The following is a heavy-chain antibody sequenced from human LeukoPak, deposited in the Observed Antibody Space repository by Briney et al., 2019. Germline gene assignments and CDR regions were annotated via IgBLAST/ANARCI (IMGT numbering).Heavy chain of an antibody. D-gene: IGHD3-22*01. CDR1: GGSISIYY. CDR3: ARVVLLRHYDSSGYFFDY. CDR2: VYNSENT. J-gene: IGHJ4*02. V-gene: IGHV4-59*01. Sequence: SETLSLTCTVSGGSISIYYWSWIRQPPGKGLEWIGYVYNSENTNYNPSLKSRATISADTSKNQFSLKLSSVTAADTAVYYCARVVLLRHYDSSGYFFDYWGQGTLVTVSS.